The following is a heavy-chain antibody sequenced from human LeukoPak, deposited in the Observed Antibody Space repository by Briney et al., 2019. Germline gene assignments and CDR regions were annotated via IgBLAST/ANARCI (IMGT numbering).Heavy chain of an antibody. J-gene: IGHJ4*02. CDR2: INPDGTEK. CDR1: GFTFSSYW. V-gene: IGHV3-7*01. Sequence: GGSLRLSCAASGFTFSSYWMTWVRQAPGKGLEWMANINPDGTEKNYVESVKGRFTISRDNAKNSLYLQMNSLRAEDTAVYYCARGYCAVDCISPHYWGQGTPVTVSS. CDR3: ARGYCAVDCISPHY. D-gene: IGHD2-21*01.